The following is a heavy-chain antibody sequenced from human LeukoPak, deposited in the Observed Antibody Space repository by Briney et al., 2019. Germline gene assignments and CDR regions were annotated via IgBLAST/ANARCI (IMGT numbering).Heavy chain of an antibody. CDR3: ARELLSGDPSIGN. J-gene: IGHJ4*02. CDR1: YYSIARGYY. CDR2: IYHSGST. D-gene: IGHD7-27*01. V-gene: IGHV4-38-2*02. Sequence: SETLSLTCNVSYYSIARGYYWGWIRQPPGKGLEWIGNIYHSGSTYYNPSLKSRVTISVDTSKNQFSLKLSSVTAADTAVYYCARELLSGDPSIGNWGQGTLVTVSS.